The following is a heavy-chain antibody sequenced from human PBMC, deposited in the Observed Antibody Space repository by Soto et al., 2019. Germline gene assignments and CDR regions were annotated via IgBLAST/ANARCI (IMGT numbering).Heavy chain of an antibody. J-gene: IGHJ6*03. Sequence: QVQLQESGPGLVKPSQTLSLTCTVSGGSISSGGYYWSWTRQHPGKGLEWIGYIYYSGSTYYNPPLKSRVTISVDTSKNQCSLKLSSVTAADTAVYYCARCEVPAASGVSVSSYSYMDVWGKGTTVTVSS. D-gene: IGHD2-2*01. CDR1: GGSISSGGYY. CDR3: ARCEVPAASGVSVSSYSYMDV. V-gene: IGHV4-31*03. CDR2: IYYSGST.